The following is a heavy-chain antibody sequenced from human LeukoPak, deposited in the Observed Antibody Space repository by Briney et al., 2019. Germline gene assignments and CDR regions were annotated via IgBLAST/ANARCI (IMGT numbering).Heavy chain of an antibody. CDR3: ARATGTWGHDGFDI. CDR1: GYSFTGYY. J-gene: IGHJ3*02. D-gene: IGHD3-16*01. Sequence: ASVKVSCKASGYSFTGYYMHWVRQAPGQGLEWMGWINPNSGGTNYAQNFQGRVTMTTDTSTTTAYMELRSLRSDDTAVYYCARATGTWGHDGFDIWGQGTMVTVSS. V-gene: IGHV1-2*02. CDR2: INPNSGGT.